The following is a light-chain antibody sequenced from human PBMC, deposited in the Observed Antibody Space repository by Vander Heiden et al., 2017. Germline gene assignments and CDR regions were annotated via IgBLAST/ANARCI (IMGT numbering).Light chain of an antibody. CDR2: AAS. V-gene: IGKV1-9*01. J-gene: IGKJ3*01. CDR1: QGINNY. Sequence: DIQLTQSPSFLSASVGDRVTITCRASQGINNYLVWYQQKPGKAPKLLIYAASTVQSGVPSRFSDSGSGTEFTLTISSLQPEDFATYYCQQFNSYPHAFGPGTKVDIK. CDR3: QQFNSYPHA.